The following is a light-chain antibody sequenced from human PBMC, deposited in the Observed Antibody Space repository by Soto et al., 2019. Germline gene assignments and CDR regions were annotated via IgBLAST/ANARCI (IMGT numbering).Light chain of an antibody. CDR3: QSYDNSLSGLV. J-gene: IGLJ3*02. V-gene: IGLV1-40*01. CDR1: SPKIGAGYD. Sequence: QSVLTQPPPVSGAPGQRGTISCTGGSPKIGAGYDVQWYQQLPGTAPRLLIHANSNRPSGVPDRLSGSKSGTSGSLAITGLQAEDEGDYYCQSYDNSLSGLVVGGGTKVTVL. CDR2: ANS.